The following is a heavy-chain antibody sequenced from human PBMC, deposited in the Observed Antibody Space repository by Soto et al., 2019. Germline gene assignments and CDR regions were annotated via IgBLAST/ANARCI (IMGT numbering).Heavy chain of an antibody. CDR2: ISGSGGST. CDR1: GFTFSSYA. J-gene: IGHJ4*02. CDR3: AKVEGYSSSFYYFDY. V-gene: IGHV3-23*01. D-gene: IGHD6-13*01. Sequence: GGSLRLSCAASGFTFSSYAMSWVRQAPGKGLEWVSAISGSGGSTYYADSVKGRFTISRDNSKNTLYLQMNSLRAEDTAVYYCAKVEGYSSSFYYFDYWGQGTLVTVSS.